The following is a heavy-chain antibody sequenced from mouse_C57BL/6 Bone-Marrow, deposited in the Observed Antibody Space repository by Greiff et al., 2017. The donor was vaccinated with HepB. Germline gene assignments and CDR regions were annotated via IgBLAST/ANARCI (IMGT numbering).Heavy chain of an antibody. V-gene: IGHV3-6*01. Sequence: EVQVVESGPGLVKPSQSLSLTCSVTGYSITSGYYWNWIRQFPGNKLEWMGYISYDGSNNYNPSLKNRISITRDTSKNQFFLKLNSVTTEDTATYYCARDRGYGSKNWYFDVWGTGTTVTVSS. CDR3: ARDRGYGSKNWYFDV. J-gene: IGHJ1*03. D-gene: IGHD1-1*01. CDR1: GYSITSGYY. CDR2: ISYDGSN.